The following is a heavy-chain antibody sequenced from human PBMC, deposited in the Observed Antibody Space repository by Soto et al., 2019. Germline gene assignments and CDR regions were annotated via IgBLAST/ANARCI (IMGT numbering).Heavy chain of an antibody. D-gene: IGHD4-17*01. CDR2: INKDGSGT. J-gene: IGHJ4*02. CDR3: ASGAYYGDIRGY. CDR1: GFIFNNYW. V-gene: IGHV3-74*01. Sequence: DVQLAESGGGLVQPGGSLRLSCAASGFIFNNYWMHWVRQAPGKGLVWVSRINKDGSGTNYADSVRGRFTISSDNAENPLFLQMNSLRVEDTAVYYCASGAYYGDIRGYWGPGTLVTVSS.